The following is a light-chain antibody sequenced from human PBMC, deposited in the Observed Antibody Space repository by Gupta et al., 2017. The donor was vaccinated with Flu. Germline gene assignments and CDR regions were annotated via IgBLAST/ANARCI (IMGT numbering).Light chain of an antibody. CDR2: AAS. CDR1: QGISSS. Sequence: DIQLTQSPSFLSASVGDRVTITCRASQGISSSLAWYQQKPGKAPELLIYAASALQSGVPSRFSGSGSGTEFTLTISSLQPEDVATYYCQQLNSYPPEFTFGPGTKVEIK. CDR3: QQLNSYPPEFT. J-gene: IGKJ3*01. V-gene: IGKV1-9*01.